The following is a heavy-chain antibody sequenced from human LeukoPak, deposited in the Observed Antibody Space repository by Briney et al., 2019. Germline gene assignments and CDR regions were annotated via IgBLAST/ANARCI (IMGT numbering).Heavy chain of an antibody. Sequence: PGGSLRLSCAASGFTFSSNYMSWVRQAPGKGLEWVSVIYSGGSTYYADSVKGRFTISRDNSKNTLYLQMNSLRAEDTAVYYCAREGLSPGDYYYGMDVWGQGTTVTVSS. J-gene: IGHJ6*02. CDR2: IYSGGST. D-gene: IGHD3-16*02. CDR3: AREGLSPGDYYYGMDV. CDR1: GFTFSSNY. V-gene: IGHV3-53*01.